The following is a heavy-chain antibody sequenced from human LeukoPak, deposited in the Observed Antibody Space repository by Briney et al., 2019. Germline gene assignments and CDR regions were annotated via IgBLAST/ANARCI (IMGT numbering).Heavy chain of an antibody. CDR1: GFTFSSYA. CDR2: ISGSGGST. D-gene: IGHD3-22*01. Sequence: PGGSLRLSCAASGFTFSSYAMSWVRQAPGKGLEWVSAISGSGGSTYYADSVKGRFTISRDNSKNTLYLQMNSLRAEDTAVYYCAKPSYDSSGYYHFFDYWGQGTLVTVSS. J-gene: IGHJ4*02. V-gene: IGHV3-23*01. CDR3: AKPSYDSSGYYHFFDY.